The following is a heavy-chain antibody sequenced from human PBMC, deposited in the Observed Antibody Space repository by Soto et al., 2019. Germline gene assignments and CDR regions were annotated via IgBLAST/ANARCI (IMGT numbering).Heavy chain of an antibody. CDR1: GFTFSSYS. J-gene: IGHJ6*02. Sequence: GGSLRLSCAASGFTFSSYSMNWVRQAPGKGLEWVSSISSSSSYIYYADSVKGRFTISRDNAKNSLYLQMNSLRAEDTAVYYCARDRDYGSGSPLYYYYYGMDVWGQGTTVTVSS. CDR2: ISSSSSYI. V-gene: IGHV3-21*01. CDR3: ARDRDYGSGSPLYYYYYGMDV. D-gene: IGHD3-10*01.